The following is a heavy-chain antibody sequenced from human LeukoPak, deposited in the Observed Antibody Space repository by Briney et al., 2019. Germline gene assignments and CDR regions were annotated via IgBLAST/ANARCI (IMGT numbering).Heavy chain of an antibody. J-gene: IGHJ6*02. CDR1: GFTFSSYA. CDR3: AKDLGGKPYYYYGMDV. CDR2: ISGGGGGT. Sequence: GGSLRLSCAPSGFTFSSYAMTWVRQAPGKGLEWVSAISGGGGGTFYADSVKGRFTISRDNSKNTLYLQMNSLSAEDTAVYYCAKDLGGKPYYYYGMDVWGQGTTVTVSS. V-gene: IGHV3-23*01.